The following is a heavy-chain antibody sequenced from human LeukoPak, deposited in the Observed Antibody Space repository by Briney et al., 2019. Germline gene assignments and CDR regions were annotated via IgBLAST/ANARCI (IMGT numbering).Heavy chain of an antibody. CDR2: IIPIFGTA. J-gene: IGHJ4*02. Sequence: SVKVSCRASGGTFSSYAISWVRQAPGQGLEWMGGIIPIFGTANYAQKFQGRVTITADESTSTAYMELSSLRSEDTAVYYCARTLRPLGLGYCSSTSCYDGLDYWGQGTLVTVSS. D-gene: IGHD2-2*01. CDR3: ARTLRPLGLGYCSSTSCYDGLDY. V-gene: IGHV1-69*13. CDR1: GGTFSSYA.